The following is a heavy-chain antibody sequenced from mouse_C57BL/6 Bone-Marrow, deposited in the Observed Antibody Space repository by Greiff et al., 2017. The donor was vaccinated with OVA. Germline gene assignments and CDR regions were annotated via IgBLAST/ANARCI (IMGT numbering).Heavy chain of an antibody. Sequence: EVKLMESGGGLVQPGGSMKLSCVASGFTFSNYWMNWVRQSPEQGLEWVAQIRLKSDNYATHYAESVKGRFTISRDDSKSSVYLQMNNLRAEDTGIYYCTKFGLIYYYGSSYVYAMDYWGQGTSVTVSS. CDR1: GFTFSNYW. J-gene: IGHJ4*01. D-gene: IGHD1-1*01. V-gene: IGHV6-3*01. CDR3: TKFGLIYYYGSSYVYAMDY. CDR2: IRLKSDNYAT.